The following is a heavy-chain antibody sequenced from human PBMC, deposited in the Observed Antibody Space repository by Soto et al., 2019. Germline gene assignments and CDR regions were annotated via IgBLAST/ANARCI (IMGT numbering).Heavy chain of an antibody. Sequence: QVHLQESGPRLVKPSETLSLTCDVSGGSFGDNYWTWIRHFPGKGLEWIGYIYYSGSTNYNPSLKSRVSISVDESKAQFSLQLTSVTAADTALYYCAAGTLGAVWTPLDHWGQGILVTVSS. CDR3: AAGTLGAVWTPLDH. D-gene: IGHD3-16*01. CDR2: IYYSGST. CDR1: GGSFGDNY. J-gene: IGHJ4*02. V-gene: IGHV4-59*03.